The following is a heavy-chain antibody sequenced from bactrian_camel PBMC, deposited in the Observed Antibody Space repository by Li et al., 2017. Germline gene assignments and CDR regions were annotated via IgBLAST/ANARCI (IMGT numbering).Heavy chain of an antibody. CDR1: GIILSSAFC. D-gene: IGHD3*01. V-gene: IGHV3S1*01. CDR3: AKGDARLPTGIK. J-gene: IGHJ4*01. CDR2: MSSRGGAT. Sequence: VQLVESGGGSVEVGGSLRLSCAGSGIILSSAFCVGWFRQAPGKGLKWLATMSSRGGATEYADSVKGRFTISRDNDKNTLYLQLNDLKSEDTAMYYRAKGDARLPTGIKRGQGTQVTV.